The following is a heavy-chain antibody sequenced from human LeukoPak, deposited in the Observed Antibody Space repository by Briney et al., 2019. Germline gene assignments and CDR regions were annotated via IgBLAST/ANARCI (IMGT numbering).Heavy chain of an antibody. Sequence: GGSLRLSCAASGFTFSNYALSWVRQAPGKGLEWVSSISNSGGSTYYADPVKGRFTISRDNSKNTLYLQMNSLRAEDTAVYYCARPGIVGSYGGAFDIWGQGTMVTVSS. V-gene: IGHV3-23*01. CDR1: GFTFSNYA. D-gene: IGHD1-26*01. CDR2: ISNSGGST. J-gene: IGHJ3*02. CDR3: ARPGIVGSYGGAFDI.